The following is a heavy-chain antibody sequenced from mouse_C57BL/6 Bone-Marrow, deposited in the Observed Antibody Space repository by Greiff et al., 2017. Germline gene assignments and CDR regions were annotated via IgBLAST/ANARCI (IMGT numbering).Heavy chain of an antibody. CDR1: GYAFSSYW. D-gene: IGHD1-1*01. CDR2: IYPGDGDT. Sequence: QVQLQQSGAELVKPGASVKISCKASGYAFSSYWMNWVKQRPGKGLEWIGQIYPGDGDTNYNGKFKGKDTLTADKSSSTAYMQLSSLTSEASAFYFCARGITTVHFDYWGQGTTLTVSS. CDR3: ARGITTVHFDY. J-gene: IGHJ2*01. V-gene: IGHV1-80*01.